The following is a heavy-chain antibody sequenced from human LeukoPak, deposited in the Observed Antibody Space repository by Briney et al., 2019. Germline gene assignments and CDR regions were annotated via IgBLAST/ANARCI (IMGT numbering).Heavy chain of an antibody. D-gene: IGHD1-26*01. V-gene: IGHV1-24*01. Sequence: ASVKVSCKVSGYTLTELSMHWVRQAPGKGLEWMGGFDPEDGETIYAQKFQGRVTMTEDTSTDTAYMELSSLRSEDTAVYYCATMKVGATRDAFDVWGQGTMVTVSS. CDR2: FDPEDGET. J-gene: IGHJ3*01. CDR3: ATMKVGATRDAFDV. CDR1: GYTLTELS.